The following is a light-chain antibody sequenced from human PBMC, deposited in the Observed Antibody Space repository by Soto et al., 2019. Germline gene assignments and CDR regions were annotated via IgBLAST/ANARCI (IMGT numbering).Light chain of an antibody. J-gene: IGLJ2*01. CDR3: SPYTCSSTLVV. V-gene: IGLV2-14*01. Sequence: QSALTQPASVSGSPGQSITISCTGTSSDVGGYNYVSWYQQHPGKAPKLMIYDVSNRPSGVSNRFSGSKSGNTASLTISGLQADYEAGYYFSPYTCSSTLVVFGGGTKLTVL. CDR1: SSDVGGYNY. CDR2: DVS.